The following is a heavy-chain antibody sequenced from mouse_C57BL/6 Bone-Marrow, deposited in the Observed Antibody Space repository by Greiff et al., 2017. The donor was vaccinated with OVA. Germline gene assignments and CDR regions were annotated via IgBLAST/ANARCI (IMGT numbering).Heavy chain of an antibody. CDR2: IYPGDGDT. CDR1: GYAFSSYW. Sequence: QVQLQQSGAELVKPGASVKISCKASGYAFSSYWMNWVKQRPGKGLEWIGQIYPGDGDTNYNGKFKGKATLTADKSSSTAYMQLSSLTSEDSAVYFCARSGYYGSSHWYFDVWGTGTTVTVSS. V-gene: IGHV1-80*01. J-gene: IGHJ1*03. D-gene: IGHD1-1*01. CDR3: ARSGYYGSSHWYFDV.